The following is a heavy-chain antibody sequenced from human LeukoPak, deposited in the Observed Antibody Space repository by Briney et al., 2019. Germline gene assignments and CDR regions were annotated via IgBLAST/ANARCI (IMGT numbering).Heavy chain of an antibody. D-gene: IGHD6-13*01. CDR3: ASDSPPEYSSSWYGHDAFDI. CDR1: GGSITSSSYY. CDR2: IYTSGST. V-gene: IGHV4-61*02. J-gene: IGHJ3*02. Sequence: PSETLSLTCTVSGGSITSSSYYWSWIRQPAGKGLEWIGRIYTSGSTNYNPSLKSRVTMSVDTSKNQLSLKLSPVTAADTAVYYCASDSPPEYSSSWYGHDAFDIWGQGTMVTVSS.